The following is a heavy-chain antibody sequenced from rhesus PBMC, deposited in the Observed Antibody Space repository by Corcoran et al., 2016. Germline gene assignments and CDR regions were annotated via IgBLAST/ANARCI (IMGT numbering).Heavy chain of an antibody. J-gene: IGHJ4*01. CDR3: AREGYSYSLDY. V-gene: IGHV4-127*01. CDR2: ISYSGSL. CDR1: GYSISSGYG. Sequence: QVQLQESGPGLVKPSETLSLTCAVSGYSISSGYGWSWIRQPPGKGLEWIGYISYSGSLYYTPAFKSRVTISIATSKNQFSLNLRSVPAADTAVYYCAREGYSYSLDYWGQGVLVTVSS. D-gene: IGHD5-12*01.